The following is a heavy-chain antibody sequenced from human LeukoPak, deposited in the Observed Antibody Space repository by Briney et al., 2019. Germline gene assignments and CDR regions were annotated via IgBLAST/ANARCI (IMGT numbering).Heavy chain of an antibody. D-gene: IGHD3-22*01. V-gene: IGHV3-43*02. CDR2: ISGDGGST. CDR3: AKDSGGSYYYDSSGSDY. Sequence: GGSLRLSCAASGFTFDDYATHWVRQAPGKGLEWVSLISGDGGSTYYADSVKGRFTISRDNSKNSLYLQMNSLRTEDTALYYCAKDSGGSYYYDSSGSDYWGQGTLVTVSS. J-gene: IGHJ4*02. CDR1: GFTFDDYA.